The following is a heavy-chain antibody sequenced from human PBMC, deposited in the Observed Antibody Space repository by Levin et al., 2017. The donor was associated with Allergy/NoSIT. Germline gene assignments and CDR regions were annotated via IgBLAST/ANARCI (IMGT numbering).Heavy chain of an antibody. CDR2: ISWNSGSI. D-gene: IGHD2-15*01. V-gene: IGHV3-9*01. Sequence: SLKISCAASGFTFDDYAMHWVRQAPGKGLEWVSGISWNSGSIGYADSVKGRFTISRDNAKNSLYLQMNSLRAEDTALYYCAKDGQAALDYWGQGTLVTVSS. CDR1: GFTFDDYA. J-gene: IGHJ4*02. CDR3: AKDGQAALDY.